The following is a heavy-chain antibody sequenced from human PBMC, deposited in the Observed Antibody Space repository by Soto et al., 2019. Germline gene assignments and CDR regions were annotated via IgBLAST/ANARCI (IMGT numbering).Heavy chain of an antibody. CDR3: ARGPVRGMGGDS. D-gene: IGHD3-16*01. CDR1: GGTFNSDT. V-gene: IGHV1-69*02. CDR2: INSILGIS. J-gene: IGHJ5*01. Sequence: QVQLVQSGAEVKEPGSSVKVCCKASGGTFNSDTINWVRQAPGQGLEWMGRINSILGISNYAQKFQGRIAITADKSTNSGYMELSSLRSEDTAVYYCARGPVRGMGGDSWGQGTLVTVSS.